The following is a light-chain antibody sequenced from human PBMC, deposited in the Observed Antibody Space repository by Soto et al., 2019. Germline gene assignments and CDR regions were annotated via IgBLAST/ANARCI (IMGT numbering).Light chain of an antibody. J-gene: IGLJ2*01. CDR3: ATWDDGLSGVL. CDR2: KSD. Sequence: QLVLTQPPSASGTPGQRVSITCSGSDSNIGSNSVHWYQQVPGMAPKLLVYKSDQRPSGVPDRFSGSKSVTSASLAISGLRAEDEAEYYCATWDDGLSGVLFGEGTKLTVL. CDR1: DSNIGSNS. V-gene: IGLV1-47*01.